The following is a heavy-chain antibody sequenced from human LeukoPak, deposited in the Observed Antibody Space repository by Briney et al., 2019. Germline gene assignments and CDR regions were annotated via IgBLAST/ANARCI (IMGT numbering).Heavy chain of an antibody. Sequence: SETLSLTCTVSGGSISSYYWSWIRQPPGKGLEWIGYIYYSGSTNYNPSLKSRVTISVDTSKNQFSLKLSSVTAADTAVYYCARSFTGRAGSYYDFWSGYYIDYWGQGTLVTVSS. CDR2: IYYSGST. V-gene: IGHV4-59*08. J-gene: IGHJ4*02. D-gene: IGHD3-3*01. CDR1: GGSISSYY. CDR3: ARSFTGRAGSYYDFWSGYYIDY.